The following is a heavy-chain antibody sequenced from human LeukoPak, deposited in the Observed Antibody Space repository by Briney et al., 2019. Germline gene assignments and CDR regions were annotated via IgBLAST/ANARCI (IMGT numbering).Heavy chain of an antibody. D-gene: IGHD6-13*01. CDR1: GFTFSSYS. J-gene: IGHJ4*02. CDR2: ISRSSTTI. V-gene: IGHV3-48*01. CDR3: ASAGYSSSWYNY. Sequence: PGGSLRLSCAASGFTFSSYSMNWVRQAPGKGLEWVSDISRSSTTIYYADSVKGRFTISRDNAKNSLYLQMNSLRVEDTAVYYCASAGYSSSWYNYWGQGTLVTVSS.